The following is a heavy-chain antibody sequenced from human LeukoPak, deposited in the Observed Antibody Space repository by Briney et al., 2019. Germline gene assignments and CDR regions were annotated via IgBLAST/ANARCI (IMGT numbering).Heavy chain of an antibody. CDR2: ISTYNGNT. CDR3: ARDDCTSASCYLAY. CDR1: GYTFTSYG. V-gene: IGHV1-18*01. Sequence: ASVKVSCKASGYTFTSYGISWVRQAPGQGLEWMGWISTYNGNTNYAREFQGRVTMTTDTSTSTACMELRSLRSDDTAVYYCARDDCTSASCYLAYWGQGTLVTSPQ. D-gene: IGHD2-2*01. J-gene: IGHJ4*02.